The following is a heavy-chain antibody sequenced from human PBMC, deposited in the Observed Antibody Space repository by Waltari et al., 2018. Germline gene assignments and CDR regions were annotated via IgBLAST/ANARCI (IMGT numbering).Heavy chain of an antibody. J-gene: IGHJ4*02. CDR1: GFAFSSSW. CDR3: ARATNHAFDN. Sequence: EVQVVESGGGLVQPGGSLRLSCAPSGFAFSSSWISWLRQAPGQGVGGVANIKEDGSAQYYLDSVRGRFTISRDNTKNSLFLQMNSLRAEDTAVYFCARATNHAFDNWGQGTLVTVSS. CDR2: IKEDGSAQ. V-gene: IGHV3-7*01.